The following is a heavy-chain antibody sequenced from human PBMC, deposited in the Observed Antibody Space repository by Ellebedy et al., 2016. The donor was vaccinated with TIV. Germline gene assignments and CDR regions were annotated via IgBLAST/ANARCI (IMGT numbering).Heavy chain of an antibody. V-gene: IGHV3-23*01. D-gene: IGHD7-27*01. Sequence: GESLKISXAASGFTFSSYWMTWVRQAPVKGLVWVSSISGSGGSTYYVDSVKGRFTISRDNSRNTLYLQMNSLRAEDTAVYYCAKLGGLGIQGGSFEIWGQGTMVTVSS. J-gene: IGHJ3*02. CDR3: AKLGGLGIQGGSFEI. CDR1: GFTFSSYW. CDR2: ISGSGGST.